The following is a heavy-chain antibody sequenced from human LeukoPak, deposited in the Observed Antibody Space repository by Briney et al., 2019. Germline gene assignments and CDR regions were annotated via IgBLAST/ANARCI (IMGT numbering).Heavy chain of an antibody. Sequence: PGGSLRLSCAASGFTFSSHAMGWVRQAPGKGLECVSAIGGSGGSTYYADSVKGRFTISRDNSKSTLYLQMNSLRAEDTALYYCARDPGVVAFHYFDYWGQGTLVTVSS. CDR1: GFTFSSHA. CDR2: IGGSGGST. D-gene: IGHD3-3*01. CDR3: ARDPGVVAFHYFDY. J-gene: IGHJ4*02. V-gene: IGHV3-23*01.